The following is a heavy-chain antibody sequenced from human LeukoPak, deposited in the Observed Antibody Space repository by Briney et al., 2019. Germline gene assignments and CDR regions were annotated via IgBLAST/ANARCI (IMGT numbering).Heavy chain of an antibody. CDR2: ISSSSSYI. V-gene: IGHV3-21*01. CDR1: GFTFSSYS. CDR3: ARAMVRGRDYFDY. Sequence: GGSLRLSCAASGFTFSSYSMNWVRQAPGKGLEWVLSISSSSSYIYYADSVKGRFTISRDNAKNSLYLQMNSLRAEDTAVYYCARAMVRGRDYFDYWGQGTLVTVSS. J-gene: IGHJ4*02. D-gene: IGHD3-10*01.